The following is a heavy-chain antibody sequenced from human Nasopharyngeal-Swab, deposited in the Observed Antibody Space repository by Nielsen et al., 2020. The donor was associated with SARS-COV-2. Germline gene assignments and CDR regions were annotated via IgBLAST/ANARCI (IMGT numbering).Heavy chain of an antibody. CDR2: VGGSDDST. CDR1: GFSLSRHG. Sequence: GESLKISCAASGFSLSRHGMNWVRQAPGKGLEWVSSVGGSDDSTFYADSVKGRFTISRDNSRNTLYLEMNSLRADDTAVYNCATGAPSGTSYAEYFQHWGQGTLVTVSS. CDR3: ATGAPSGTSYAEYFQH. V-gene: IGHV3-NL1*01. J-gene: IGHJ1*01. D-gene: IGHD1-26*01.